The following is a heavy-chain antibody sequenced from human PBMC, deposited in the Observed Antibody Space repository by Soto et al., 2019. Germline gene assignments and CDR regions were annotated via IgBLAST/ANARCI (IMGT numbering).Heavy chain of an antibody. CDR3: AKESGYDYAYLDY. V-gene: IGHV3-9*01. Sequence: GGSLRLSCAASGFTFDDYAMHWVRQAPGKGLEWVSGISWNSGSIGYADSVKGRFTISRDNAKNSLYLQMNSLRAEDTALYYCAKESGYDYAYLDYWGQGTLVTVSS. J-gene: IGHJ4*02. CDR2: ISWNSGSI. D-gene: IGHD5-12*01. CDR1: GFTFDDYA.